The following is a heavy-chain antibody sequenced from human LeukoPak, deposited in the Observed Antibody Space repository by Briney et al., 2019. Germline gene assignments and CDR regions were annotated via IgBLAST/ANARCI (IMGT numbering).Heavy chain of an antibody. D-gene: IGHD5-18*01. CDR2: IYYSGST. J-gene: IGHJ4*02. CDR1: GGSISSYY. CDR3: ARAYTASGPIFDY. V-gene: IGHV4-59*01. Sequence: PSETLSLTCTVSGGSISSYYWSWIRQPPGKGLEWIGYIYYSGSTNYNPSLKSRVTISVDTSKNQFSLKLSSVTAADTAVYYCARAYTASGPIFDYWGQGTLVTVSS.